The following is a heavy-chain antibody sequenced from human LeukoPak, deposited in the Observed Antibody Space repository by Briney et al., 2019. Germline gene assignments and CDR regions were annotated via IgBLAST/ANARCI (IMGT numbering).Heavy chain of an antibody. CDR1: GFTLSGLW. J-gene: IGHJ5*02. D-gene: IGHD1-26*01. V-gene: IGHV3-74*01. CDR3: VRGNPVGYL. CDR2: INSDGSRT. Sequence: GGSLRLSCAASGFTLSGLWMHWVRQVPGKGLVWVSHINSDGSRTDYADSVKGRFTVSRDNAKNTVYLQMNSLRAEDTALYYCVRGNPVGYLWGQGALVTVSS.